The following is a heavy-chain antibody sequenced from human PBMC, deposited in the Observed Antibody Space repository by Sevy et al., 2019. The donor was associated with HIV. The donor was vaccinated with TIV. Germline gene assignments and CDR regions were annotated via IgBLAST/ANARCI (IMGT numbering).Heavy chain of an antibody. CDR3: AGGNANRGSYYKGFDY. J-gene: IGHJ4*02. D-gene: IGHD1-26*01. Sequence: ASVKVSCKASGYPFTAYFIHWLRQAPGQGLEWMGWIRPNSLGARYSQNFQGRITFTYDTSISTFYMELASLTSAETAKYYWAGGNANRGSYYKGFDYWGQGALVTVSS. CDR2: IRPNSLGA. V-gene: IGHV1-2*02. CDR1: GYPFTAYF.